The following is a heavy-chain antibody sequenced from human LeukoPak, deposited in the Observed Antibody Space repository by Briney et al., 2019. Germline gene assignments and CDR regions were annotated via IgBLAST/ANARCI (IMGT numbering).Heavy chain of an antibody. J-gene: IGHJ6*03. CDR1: GGTFSSYA. D-gene: IGHD4-17*01. CDR3: AREPAVTIEPNYYYYYYMDV. CDR2: IIPIFGTA. V-gene: IGHV1-69*01. Sequence: GSSVKVSCKASGGTFSSYAISWVRQAPGQGLEGMGGIIPIFGTANYAQKFQGRVTITADESTSTAYMELSSLRSEDTAVYYCAREPAVTIEPNYYYYYYMDVWGKGTTVTVSS.